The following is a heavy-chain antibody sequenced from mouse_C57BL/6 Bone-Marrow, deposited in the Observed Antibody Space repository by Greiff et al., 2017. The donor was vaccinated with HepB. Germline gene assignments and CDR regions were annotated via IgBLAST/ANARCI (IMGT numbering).Heavy chain of an antibody. V-gene: IGHV3-6*01. CDR2: ISYDGSN. J-gene: IGHJ4*01. Sequence: EVQRVESGPGLVKPSQSLSLTCSVTGYSITSGYYWNWIRQFPGNKLEWMGYISYDGSNNYNPSLKNRISITRDTSKNQFFLKLNSVTTEDTATYYCARAQADYAMDYWGQGTSVTVSS. D-gene: IGHD3-2*02. CDR1: GYSITSGYY. CDR3: ARAQADYAMDY.